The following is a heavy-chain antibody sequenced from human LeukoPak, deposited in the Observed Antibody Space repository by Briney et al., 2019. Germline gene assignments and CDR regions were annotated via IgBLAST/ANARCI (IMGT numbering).Heavy chain of an antibody. J-gene: IGHJ4*02. Sequence: GGSLRLSCAASGFTFSSYEMTWVRQAPGKGLEWVSYISSSGSTIYYADSVKGRFTISRDNAKNSLYLQMNSLRAEDTAVYYCARDGDYGDYPFDYWGQGTLVTVSS. CDR3: ARDGDYGDYPFDY. D-gene: IGHD4-17*01. CDR1: GFTFSSYE. V-gene: IGHV3-48*03. CDR2: ISSSGSTI.